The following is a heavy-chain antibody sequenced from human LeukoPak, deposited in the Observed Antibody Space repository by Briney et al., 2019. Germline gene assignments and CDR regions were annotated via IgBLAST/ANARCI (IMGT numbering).Heavy chain of an antibody. D-gene: IGHD3-10*01. CDR1: GYTFTSYY. CDR3: ARGEFGEFLDY. V-gene: IGHV1-46*01. Sequence: ASVKVSCKASGYTFTSYYMHWVRQAPGQGLEWMGIIPSGGSTSYAQKFQGRVTMTRDTSTSTVYMELSSLRYEDTAVYYCARGEFGEFLDYWGQGTLVTVSS. J-gene: IGHJ4*02. CDR2: IPSGGST.